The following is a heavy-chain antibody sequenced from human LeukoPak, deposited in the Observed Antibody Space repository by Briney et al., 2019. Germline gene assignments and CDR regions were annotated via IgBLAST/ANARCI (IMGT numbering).Heavy chain of an antibody. V-gene: IGHV4-39*01. CDR3: ARLGCSGGDCYLDY. Sequence: PSYTLSLTCTVSGGSISSSGYYWVWIRQPPGKGLEGIGIIYYSGTTYYNPSLKSRVTISVTISVDTSKNQFSLKLSSVTAADTAVYYCARLGCSGGDCYLDYWGQGTLVTVSS. J-gene: IGHJ4*02. CDR1: GGSISSSGYY. D-gene: IGHD2-21*02. CDR2: IYYSGTT.